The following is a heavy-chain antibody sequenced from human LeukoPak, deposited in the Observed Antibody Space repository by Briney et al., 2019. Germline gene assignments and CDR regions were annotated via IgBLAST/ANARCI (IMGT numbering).Heavy chain of an antibody. J-gene: IGHJ4*02. CDR3: ATLGYCSSTSCFLFDY. D-gene: IGHD2-2*01. Sequence: GASVKVSCKVSGYTLTELSMHWVRQAPGKGLEWMGGFDPEDGEAIYAQKFQGRVTMTEDTSTDTAYMELSSLRSEDTAVYYCATLGYCSSTSCFLFDYWGQGTLVTVSS. CDR2: FDPEDGEA. V-gene: IGHV1-24*01. CDR1: GYTLTELS.